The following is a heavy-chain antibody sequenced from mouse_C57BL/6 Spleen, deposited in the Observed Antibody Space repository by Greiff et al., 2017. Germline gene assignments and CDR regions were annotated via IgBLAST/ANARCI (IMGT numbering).Heavy chain of an antibody. D-gene: IGHD3-2*02. CDR1: GYTFTSYW. V-gene: IGHV1-53*01. CDR2: INPSNGGT. CDR3: ARGQLRLGAMDY. Sequence: QVQLQQPGTELVKPGASVKLSCKASGYTFTSYWMHWVKQRPGQGLEWIGNINPSNGGTNYNEKFKSKATLTVDKSSSTAYMQLSSLTSEDSAVDYGARGQLRLGAMDYWGQGTSVTVSS. J-gene: IGHJ4*01.